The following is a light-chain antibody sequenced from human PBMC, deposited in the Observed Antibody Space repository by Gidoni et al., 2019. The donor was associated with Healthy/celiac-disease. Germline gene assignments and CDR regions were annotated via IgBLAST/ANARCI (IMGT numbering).Light chain of an antibody. Sequence: QSARTQPASVSGSPGQSITISCTGTSRDVGGYNFVSWYQHHPGKAPNVMIYDVSNRPSCVSNRFSGSKSGNTAFLSISGLQAEDESDYFCSSYTSISTYVFGTGTKVTVL. CDR2: DVS. CDR1: SRDVGGYNF. V-gene: IGLV2-14*03. CDR3: SSYTSISTYV. J-gene: IGLJ1*01.